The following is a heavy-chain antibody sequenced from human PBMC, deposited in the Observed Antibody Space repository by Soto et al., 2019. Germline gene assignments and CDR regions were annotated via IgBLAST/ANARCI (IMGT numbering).Heavy chain of an antibody. CDR3: ARSRYSYENFDY. V-gene: IGHV4-59*01. Sequence: PSETLSLTCTVSGGSISSYYWSWIRQPPGKGLEWIGYIYYSGSTNYNPSLKSRVTISVDTSKNQFSLKLSSVTAADTAVYYCARSRYSYENFDYWGQGTLVTVSS. D-gene: IGHD5-18*01. CDR2: IYYSGST. J-gene: IGHJ4*02. CDR1: GGSISSYY.